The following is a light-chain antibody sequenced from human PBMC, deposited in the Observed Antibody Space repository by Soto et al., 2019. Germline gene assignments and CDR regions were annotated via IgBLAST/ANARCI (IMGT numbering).Light chain of an antibody. V-gene: IGKV3-20*01. CDR1: QSVTSRY. J-gene: IGKJ2*01. CDR2: GAS. Sequence: EIVLTQSPGTLSLSPGERATLSCKASQSVTSRYLAWYQQKPGQAPRLLIYGASSRATGIPDRFSGSGSGKDFTLTIRRLEPDFFAVNFCQHYNNSPEYTFAQGTKLEIK. CDR3: QHYNNSPEYT.